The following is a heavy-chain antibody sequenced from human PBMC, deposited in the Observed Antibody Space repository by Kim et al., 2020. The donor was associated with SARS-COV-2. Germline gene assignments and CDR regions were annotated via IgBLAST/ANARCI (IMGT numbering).Heavy chain of an antibody. CDR3: ARDLDSGYDLNWFDP. D-gene: IGHD5-12*01. CDR1: GFTFSDYY. Sequence: GGSLRLSCAASGFTFSDYYMSWIRQAPGKGLEWVSYISSSSSYTNYADSVKGRFTISRDNAKNSLYLQMNSLRAEDTAVYYCARDLDSGYDLNWFDPWGQGTLVTVSS. V-gene: IGHV3-11*05. CDR2: ISSSSSYT. J-gene: IGHJ5*02.